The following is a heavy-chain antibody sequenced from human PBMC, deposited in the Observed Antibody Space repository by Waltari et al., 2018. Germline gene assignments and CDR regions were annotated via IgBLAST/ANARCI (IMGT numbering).Heavy chain of an antibody. Sequence: QVQLQQWGAGLLKPSETLSLTCAVYGGSFSGYYWRWIRQPPGKGLEWIGEINHSGSTNYNPSLKSRVTISVDTSKNQFSLKLSSVTAADTAVYYCARVGVWHIVVVTAIRPKDWYFDLWGRGTLVTVSS. J-gene: IGHJ2*01. CDR3: ARVGVWHIVVVTAIRPKDWYFDL. V-gene: IGHV4-34*01. CDR1: GGSFSGYY. D-gene: IGHD2-21*02. CDR2: INHSGST.